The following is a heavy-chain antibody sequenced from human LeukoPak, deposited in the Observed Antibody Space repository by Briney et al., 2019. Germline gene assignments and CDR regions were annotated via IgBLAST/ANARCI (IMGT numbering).Heavy chain of an antibody. D-gene: IGHD3-9*01. Sequence: SETLSLTCTVSGGSITSYYWSWIRQPPGKGLEWIGYIFYTGSTNCNPSLKSRVSISLATSKNQFSLNLSSVTAADTAVYYCARGFGYYDVLTAFWGQGTLVTVSS. J-gene: IGHJ4*02. CDR1: GGSITSYY. V-gene: IGHV4-59*01. CDR3: ARGFGYYDVLTAF. CDR2: IFYTGST.